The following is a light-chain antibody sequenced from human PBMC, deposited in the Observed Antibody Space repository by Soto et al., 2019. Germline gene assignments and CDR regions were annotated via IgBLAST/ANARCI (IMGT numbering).Light chain of an antibody. CDR1: TNDVGNYDY. J-gene: IGLJ2*01. V-gene: IGLV2-8*01. CDR2: EVT. Sequence: QSALTQPPSASGSPGQSVTISCTGTTNDVGNYDYVSWYQQHPGKAPKLIIYEVTKRPSGVPDRFSGSKSGNTASLTVSGLHVDDEADYFCSSYVGSNNLVFGGGTKLTVL. CDR3: SSYVGSNNLV.